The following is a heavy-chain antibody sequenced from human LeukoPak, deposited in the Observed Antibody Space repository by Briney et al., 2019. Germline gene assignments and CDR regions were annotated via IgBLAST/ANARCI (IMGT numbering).Heavy chain of an antibody. CDR2: ISGSGGST. J-gene: IGHJ4*02. CDR3: AKGQSITMIVVAPGSWYYFDY. Sequence: GGSLRLSCAACGFTFSSYAMSWVRQAPGKGLEWVAAISGSGGSTYCADSVKGRFTISRDNSKNTLYLQMNSLRAEDTAVYYCAKGQSITMIVVAPGSWYYFDYWGQGTLVTVSS. CDR1: GFTFSSYA. V-gene: IGHV3-23*01. D-gene: IGHD3-22*01.